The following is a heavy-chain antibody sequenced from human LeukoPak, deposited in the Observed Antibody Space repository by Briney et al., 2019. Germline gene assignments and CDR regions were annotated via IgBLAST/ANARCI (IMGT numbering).Heavy chain of an antibody. V-gene: IGHV3-73*01. CDR2: IRPKANNYAT. D-gene: IGHD2-21*02. CDR1: GFTFSSYA. Sequence: GGSLRLSCAASGFTFSSYAMHWVRQASGRGLEWVGHIRPKANNYATAYAASVKGRFAISRDDSKNTAYLQLNSLKTEDTAVYYCSRHEALPGDYWGQGRLLTVSS. J-gene: IGHJ4*02. CDR3: SRHEALPGDY.